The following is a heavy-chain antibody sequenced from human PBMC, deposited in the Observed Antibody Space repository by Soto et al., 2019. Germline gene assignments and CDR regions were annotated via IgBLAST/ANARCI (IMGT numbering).Heavy chain of an antibody. Sequence: TGGSLRLSCAVSGFTFNNFWMHWVRQAPGQGLVWVARINPDGSSTSYVDSVKGRFTVSRDNAENTLYLEVNSLSVEDTAVYYCARRGQEGPGLAHWGQGTLVTVSS. V-gene: IGHV3-74*01. J-gene: IGHJ5*02. CDR3: ARRGQEGPGLAH. CDR2: INPDGSST. CDR1: GFTFNNFW.